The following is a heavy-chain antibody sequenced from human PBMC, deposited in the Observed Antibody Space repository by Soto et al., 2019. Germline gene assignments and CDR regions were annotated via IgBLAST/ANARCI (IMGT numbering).Heavy chain of an antibody. CDR2: IYYTGST. Sequence: QVQLQESGPGVVKPSQTLFLTCSVSGGSISSGDHYWSWIRQPPGKGLEWIGYIYYTGSTDYNPSLKSRFNISVDTSKSQFSLNLSSGTAADTAVYYCARLPHLGFCSGDMCDRDYWGQGTLVTVSS. V-gene: IGHV4-30-4*01. CDR3: ARLPHLGFCSGDMCDRDY. CDR1: GGSISSGDHY. D-gene: IGHD2-15*01. J-gene: IGHJ4*02.